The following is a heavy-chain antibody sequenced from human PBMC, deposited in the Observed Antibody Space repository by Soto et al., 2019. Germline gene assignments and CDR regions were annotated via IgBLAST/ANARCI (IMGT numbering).Heavy chain of an antibody. CDR2: ISYDGSAK. V-gene: IGHV3-30*03. J-gene: IGHJ4*02. Sequence: QVQLVESGGGVVQPGRSLRLSCAASGFPFTSYGMHWVREGPDKGLEWVAIISYDGSAKYYADSVKGRFTISRDNSKNTLYLQMNSMRPEDTALYYCVGGQSYFYYRGQGTLVIVSS. D-gene: IGHD3-10*01. CDR3: VGGQSYFYY. CDR1: GFPFTSYG.